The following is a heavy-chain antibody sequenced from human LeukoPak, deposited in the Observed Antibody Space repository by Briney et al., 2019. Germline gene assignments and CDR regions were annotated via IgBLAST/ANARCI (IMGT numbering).Heavy chain of an antibody. Sequence: ASVKVSCKASGYSFTTYATHWVRQAPGQRLEWMGWINPDKGDTKYSQNFQGRITVTRDTSASTTYMELSSPTSADTAGYYCGRRLKGSYGNSFDSWGQGTLVTVSS. D-gene: IGHD4-17*01. CDR1: GYSFTTYA. CDR2: INPDKGDT. J-gene: IGHJ4*02. CDR3: GRRLKGSYGNSFDS. V-gene: IGHV1-3*01.